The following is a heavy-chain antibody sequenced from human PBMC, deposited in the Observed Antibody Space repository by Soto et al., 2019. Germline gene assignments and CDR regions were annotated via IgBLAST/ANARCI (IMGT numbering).Heavy chain of an antibody. Sequence: SLRPSCAASVFTFNSYDMHWVLLAPCKWLECVAVISFGGDNKYYADSVKGRFTISRDNLKNTLYLQRNSLRVEDTAIYYCATDQTIAYHYGSRPIDYYGKDVWRQRSTDTLSS. CDR2: ISFGGDNK. CDR3: ATDQTIAYHYGSRPIDYYGKDV. J-gene: IGHJ6*02. D-gene: IGHD3-10*01. CDR1: VFTFNSYD. V-gene: IGHV3-30-3*01.